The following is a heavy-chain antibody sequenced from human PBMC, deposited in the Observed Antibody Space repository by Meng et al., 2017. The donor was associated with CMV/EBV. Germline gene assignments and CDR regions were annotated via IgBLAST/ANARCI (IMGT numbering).Heavy chain of an antibody. J-gene: IGHJ4*02. CDR1: GGSISSGDYY. Sequence: VQLQESGPGLVKPPQPLSLTCPVAGGSISSGDYYWSWIRQPPGKGLEWIGYIYYSGSTYYNPSLKSRVTISVDTSKNQFSLKPSSVTAADTAVYYCARVMGPNRTPYYFDYWGQGTLVTVSS. CDR3: ARVMGPNRTPYYFDY. CDR2: IYYSGST. D-gene: IGHD1-14*01. V-gene: IGHV4-30-4*08.